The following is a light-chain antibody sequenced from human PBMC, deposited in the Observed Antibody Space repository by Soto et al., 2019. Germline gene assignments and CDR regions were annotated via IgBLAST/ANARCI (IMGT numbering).Light chain of an antibody. CDR2: ATS. Sequence: DIQLTQSPSSLSASIGDRVTITCRASQSIPNSLNWYQQKPGKAPKLLIYATSGLQSGVPSRFSGSGSGTDFTLTISSLQREDFAAYYCQQSFSSSWTFGQATKVDIK. CDR3: QQSFSSSWT. V-gene: IGKV1-39*01. J-gene: IGKJ1*01. CDR1: QSIPNS.